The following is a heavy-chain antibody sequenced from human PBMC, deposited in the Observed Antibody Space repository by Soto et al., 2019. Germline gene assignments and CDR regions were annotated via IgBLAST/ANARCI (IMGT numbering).Heavy chain of an antibody. V-gene: IGHV3-30-3*01. CDR3: ATCIAGATSENDAFDI. J-gene: IGHJ3*02. CDR1: GFTFSSYA. CDR2: ISYDGSNK. Sequence: QVQLVESGGGVVQPGRSLRLSCAASGFTFSSYAMHWVRQAPGKGLEWVAVISYDGSNKYYADSVKGRFTISRDNSKNTLYLQMNSLRAEDTAVYYCATCIAGATSENDAFDIWGQGTMVTVSS. D-gene: IGHD1-26*01.